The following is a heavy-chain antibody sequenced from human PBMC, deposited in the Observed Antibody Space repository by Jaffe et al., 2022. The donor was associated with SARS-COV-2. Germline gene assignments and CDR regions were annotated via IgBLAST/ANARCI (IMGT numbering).Heavy chain of an antibody. CDR3: TTGYGDQRDY. CDR2: ISSDGSST. V-gene: IGHV3-74*01. Sequence: EVQLVESGGGLVQPGGSLRLSCAASGFSISSYWMHWVRQAPGKGLVWVSRISSDGSSTNYADSVKGRFTISRDNAKNTLYLQMNSLRAEDTAVYYCTTGYGDQRDYWGQGTLVTVSS. CDR1: GFSISSYW. J-gene: IGHJ4*02. D-gene: IGHD4-17*01.